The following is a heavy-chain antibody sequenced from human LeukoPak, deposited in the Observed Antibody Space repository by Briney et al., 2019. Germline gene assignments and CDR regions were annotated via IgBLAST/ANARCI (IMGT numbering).Heavy chain of an antibody. CDR1: GFTFSSYA. V-gene: IGHV3-30*02. Sequence: QAGGSLRLSCAASGFTFSSYAMSWVRQAPGKGLEWVAFIRYDGSNKYYADSVKGRFTISRDNSKNTLYLQMNSLRAEDTAVYYCAKPLLANEVVPAAMHYWGQGTLVTVSS. CDR3: AKPLLANEVVPAAMHY. J-gene: IGHJ4*02. D-gene: IGHD2-2*01. CDR2: IRYDGSNK.